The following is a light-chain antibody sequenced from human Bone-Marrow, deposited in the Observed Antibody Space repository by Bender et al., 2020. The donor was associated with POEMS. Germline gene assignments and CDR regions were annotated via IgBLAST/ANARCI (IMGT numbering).Light chain of an antibody. CDR1: STDIADHNF. J-gene: IGLJ2*01. CDR3: CSYAGSNVF. Sequence: QSALTQPASVSGSPGQSITISCTGTSTDIADHNFVSWYLQHPGKVPQLLIFGVTNRPSGVSNRFSGSKSGNTASLTISGLQAEDEADYFCCSYAGSNVFFGRGTKLTVL. CDR2: GVT. V-gene: IGLV2-14*01.